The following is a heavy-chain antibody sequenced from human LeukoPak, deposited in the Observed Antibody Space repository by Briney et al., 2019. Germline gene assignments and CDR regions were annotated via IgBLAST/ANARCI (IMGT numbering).Heavy chain of an antibody. Sequence: GGSLRLSCGGSGFTFSSYAMSWVRHAPGKGREWVSAISGSGTDTFYANSVKGRFTISRDNPKNTLYLQMNSLRAEDTAVYYCAKGGGSSCYSPSDYWGQGTLVTVSS. CDR2: ISGSGTDT. CDR3: AKGGGSSCYSPSDY. J-gene: IGHJ4*02. D-gene: IGHD2-15*01. CDR1: GFTFSSYA. V-gene: IGHV3-23*01.